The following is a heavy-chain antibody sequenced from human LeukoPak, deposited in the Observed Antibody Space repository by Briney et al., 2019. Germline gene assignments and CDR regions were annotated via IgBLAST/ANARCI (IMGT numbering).Heavy chain of an antibody. V-gene: IGHV6-1*01. D-gene: IGHD6-6*01. CDR2: TYYRSKWYN. CDR1: GDSVSSNSAA. CDR3: ARDHRPSSSFLRYMDV. J-gene: IGHJ6*03. Sequence: SQTLSLTCAISGDSVSSNSAAWNWIRQSPSRGLEWLGRTYYRSKWYNDYAVSVKSRITINPDTSKNQFSLQLNSVTPEDTAVYYCARDHRPSSSFLRYMDVCGKGTTVTVSS.